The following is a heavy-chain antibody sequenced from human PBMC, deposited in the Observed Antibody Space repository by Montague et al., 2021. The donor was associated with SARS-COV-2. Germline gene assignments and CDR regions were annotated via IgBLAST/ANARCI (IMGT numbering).Heavy chain of an antibody. CDR2: IFYNGST. Sequence: SETLSLTCTASFGSISTYYWSWIRQPPGKGLEWIGFIFYNGSTKYNPSLKRRVSISLDTSKNQFSLKLSSVTAADTAVYYCARQDAWAYCGDECYRGWFDSWGQGTLATVSS. V-gene: IGHV4-59*01. J-gene: IGHJ5*01. CDR1: FGSISTYY. D-gene: IGHD2-21*01. CDR3: ARQDAWAYCGDECYRGWFDS.